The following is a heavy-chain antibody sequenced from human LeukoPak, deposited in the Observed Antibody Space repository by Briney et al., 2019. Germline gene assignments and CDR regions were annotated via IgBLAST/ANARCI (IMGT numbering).Heavy chain of an antibody. CDR1: SGSISSYY. CDR3: ARMRPDPYYDILTGYYKTIDY. D-gene: IGHD3-9*01. CDR2: IYYSGST. V-gene: IGHV4-59*01. J-gene: IGHJ4*02. Sequence: PSETLSLTCTVSSGSISSYYWSWIRQPPGKGLEWIGYIYYSGSTNYNPSLKSRVTISVDTSKNQFSLKLSSVTAADTAVYYCARMRPDPYYDILTGYYKTIDYWGQGTLVTVSS.